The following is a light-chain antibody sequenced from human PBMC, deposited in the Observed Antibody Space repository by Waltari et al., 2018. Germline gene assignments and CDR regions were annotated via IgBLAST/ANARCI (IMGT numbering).Light chain of an antibody. V-gene: IGLV2-11*01. CDR1: RSDIGGHND. Sequence: QSALPQPRSVSWPPGQSVTIFCTGTRSDIGGHNDVPWYQQHPGKAPKVMIYDVSKRPSGVPDRFSGSKSDSTASLTISGLQADDEADYYCCAYAGSYILLFGGGTKLTVL. CDR2: DVS. CDR3: CAYAGSYILL. J-gene: IGLJ3*02.